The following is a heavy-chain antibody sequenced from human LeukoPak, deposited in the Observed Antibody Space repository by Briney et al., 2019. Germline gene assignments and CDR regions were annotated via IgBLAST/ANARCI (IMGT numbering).Heavy chain of an antibody. Sequence: SETLPLTCAVYGGSFSGYYWGWIRQPPGKGLEWIGSIYYSGSTYYNPSLKSRVTISVDTSKNQFSLKLSSVTAADTAVYYCARHLLRYFDWSSSPFDYWGQGTLVTVSS. V-gene: IGHV4-39*01. CDR3: ARHLLRYFDWSSSPFDY. J-gene: IGHJ4*02. CDR2: IYYSGST. CDR1: GGSFSGYY. D-gene: IGHD3-9*01.